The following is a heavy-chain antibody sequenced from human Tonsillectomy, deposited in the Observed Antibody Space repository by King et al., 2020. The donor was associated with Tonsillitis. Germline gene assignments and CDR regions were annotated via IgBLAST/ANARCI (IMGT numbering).Heavy chain of an antibody. D-gene: IGHD3-22*01. V-gene: IGHV3-23*04. Sequence: VQLVESGGDLVQPGGSLRLSCAASGFTFSDYAMSWVRQVPGKRLEWVASINSAGARTYYADSVEGRFTISRDNSKHTVYLHMSSLRGEDTAVYYCAKGYYNWYFDLWGRGTLVTVSS. CDR3: AKGYYNWYFDL. CDR2: INSAGART. J-gene: IGHJ2*01. CDR1: GFTFSDYA.